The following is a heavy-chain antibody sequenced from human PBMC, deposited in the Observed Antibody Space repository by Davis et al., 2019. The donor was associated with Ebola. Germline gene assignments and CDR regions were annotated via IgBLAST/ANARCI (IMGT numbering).Heavy chain of an antibody. J-gene: IGHJ4*02. CDR1: GFTFSSYG. CDR2: ISYDGSNK. D-gene: IGHD6-19*01. Sequence: PGGSLRLSCAASGFTFSSYGMHWVRQAPGKGLEWVAVISYDGSNKYYADSVKGRFTISRDNSKNTLYLQMNSLRAEDTAVYYCARGGISSGRDYWGQGTLVTVSS. V-gene: IGHV3-30*03. CDR3: ARGGISSGRDY.